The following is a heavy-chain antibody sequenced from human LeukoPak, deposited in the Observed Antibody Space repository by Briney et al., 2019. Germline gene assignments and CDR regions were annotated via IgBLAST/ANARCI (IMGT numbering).Heavy chain of an antibody. Sequence: SQTLSLTCTVSGGSISSGGYYWSWIRQHPGKGLVWIGYIYYSGSTYYNPSLKSRVTISVDTSKNQFSLKLSSVTAADTAVYYCARDPPYYDSSGRDDAFDIWGQGTMVTVSS. D-gene: IGHD3-22*01. CDR2: IYYSGST. V-gene: IGHV4-31*03. CDR1: GGSISSGGYY. CDR3: ARDPPYYDSSGRDDAFDI. J-gene: IGHJ3*02.